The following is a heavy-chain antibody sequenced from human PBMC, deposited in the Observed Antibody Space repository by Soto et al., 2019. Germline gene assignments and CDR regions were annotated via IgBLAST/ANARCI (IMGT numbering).Heavy chain of an antibody. V-gene: IGHV4-59*01. CDR2: IYYSGST. CDR1: GGSISSYY. D-gene: IGHD6-13*01. J-gene: IGHJ5*02. Sequence: PSETLSLTCTVSGGSISSYYWSWIRQPPGKGLEWIGYIYYSGSTNYNPSLKSRVTISVDTSKNQFSLKLSSVTAADTAVYYCARAERGIAAWFDPWGQGTLVTVYS. CDR3: ARAERGIAAWFDP.